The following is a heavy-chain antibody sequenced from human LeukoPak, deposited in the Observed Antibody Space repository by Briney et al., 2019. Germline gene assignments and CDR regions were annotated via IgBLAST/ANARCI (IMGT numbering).Heavy chain of an antibody. J-gene: IGHJ4*02. Sequence: SETLSLTCTVSGGPISSYYWSWIRQPPGKGLEWIGYIYYSGSTNYNPSLKSRVTISVDTSKNQFSLKLSSVTAADTAVCYCARRTVTTETDYWGQGTLVTVSS. CDR2: IYYSGST. V-gene: IGHV4-59*01. CDR1: GGPISSYY. D-gene: IGHD4-17*01. CDR3: ARRTVTTETDY.